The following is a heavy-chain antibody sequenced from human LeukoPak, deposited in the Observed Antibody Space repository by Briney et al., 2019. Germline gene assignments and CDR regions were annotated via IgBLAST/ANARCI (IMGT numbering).Heavy chain of an antibody. CDR1: GFTFSSYS. CDR3: ARDQGLSSSSWPDAFDI. V-gene: IGHV3-21*01. D-gene: IGHD6-13*01. Sequence: PGGALRLSCSASGFTFSSYSMNWGRQTTAKVLERDPSISSSSSYIYYADSVKGRFTISRDNAKNSLYLQMNSLRAEDTAVYYCARDQGLSSSSWPDAFDIWGQGTMVTVSS. CDR2: ISSSSSYI. J-gene: IGHJ3*02.